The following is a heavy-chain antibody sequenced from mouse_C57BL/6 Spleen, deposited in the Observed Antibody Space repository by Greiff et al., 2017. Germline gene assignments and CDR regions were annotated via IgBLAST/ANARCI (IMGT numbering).Heavy chain of an antibody. Sequence: QVQLQQPGAELVRPGSSVKLSCKASGYTFTSYWMHWVKQRPIQGLEWIGNIDPSDSETHYNQKFKDKATLTVDKSSSTAYMQLSSLTSEDSAVYYCARKILTGTGVWYFDVWGTGTTVTVSS. CDR2: IDPSDSET. J-gene: IGHJ1*03. CDR1: GYTFTSYW. D-gene: IGHD4-1*01. CDR3: ARKILTGTGVWYFDV. V-gene: IGHV1-52*01.